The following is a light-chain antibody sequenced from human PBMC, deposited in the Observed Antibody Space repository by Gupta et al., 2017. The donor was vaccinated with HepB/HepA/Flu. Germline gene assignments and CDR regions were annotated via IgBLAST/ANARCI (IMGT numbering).Light chain of an antibody. CDR2: WAS. CDR3: QQYHSTPQT. CDR1: QRVLYSSNNKNY. J-gene: IGKJ1*01. Sequence: DIVMTQSPDSLAVSLGERATINCKSSQRVLYSSNNKNYLAWYQQKPGQPPKVLIYWASTRESGVPDRFSGSGSGTDFTLTISSLQAEYVAVYYCQQYHSTPQTFGQGTKVEIK. V-gene: IGKV4-1*01.